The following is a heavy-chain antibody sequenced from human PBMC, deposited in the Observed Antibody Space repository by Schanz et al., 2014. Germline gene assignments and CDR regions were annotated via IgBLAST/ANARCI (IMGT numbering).Heavy chain of an antibody. CDR2: LSSSGLYT. Sequence: EVQLLESGGGLVKPGGSLRLSCTASGFIFRSYTMNWVRQAPGKGLEWVSSLSSSGLYTFYADLAGGRFTISRDDAKNSLFLEMNNLRTEDTAVYFCARDIKKQLVDSKDYYYGMDVWGQGTTVNVS. V-gene: IGHV3-21*01. J-gene: IGHJ6*02. CDR1: GFIFRSYT. D-gene: IGHD6-13*01. CDR3: ARDIKKQLVDSKDYYYGMDV.